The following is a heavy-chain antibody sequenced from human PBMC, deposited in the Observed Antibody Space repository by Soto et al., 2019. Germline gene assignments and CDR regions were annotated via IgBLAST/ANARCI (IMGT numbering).Heavy chain of an antibody. V-gene: IGHV1-46*01. CDR2: INPTSGST. D-gene: IGHD6-13*01. CDR1: GYTFTTYY. CDR3: GRECITAGRGVCP. Sequence: ASVQFSCKASGYTFTTYYMHCVRQPPAQGLEGRGIINPTSGSTRYAQKFQGRVAVTGDTSTSTVYLELSSVKSEDTAMYYCGRECITAGRGVCPRGQGTLVTVSS. J-gene: IGHJ4*01.